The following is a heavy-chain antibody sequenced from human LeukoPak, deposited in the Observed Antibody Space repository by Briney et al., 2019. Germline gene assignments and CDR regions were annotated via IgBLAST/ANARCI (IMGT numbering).Heavy chain of an antibody. Sequence: PSETLSLTCAVYGRSFSGHYWSWIRQPPGKGLEWNGEINHSGSTNYNPSLKSRVTISVDTSKTQFSLKLRSVTAADTAVYYCARVRITSIRRDYYMDVWGKGTTVIVSS. CDR3: ARVRITSIRRDYYMDV. J-gene: IGHJ6*03. CDR2: INHSGST. D-gene: IGHD3-10*01. CDR1: GRSFSGHY. V-gene: IGHV4-34*01.